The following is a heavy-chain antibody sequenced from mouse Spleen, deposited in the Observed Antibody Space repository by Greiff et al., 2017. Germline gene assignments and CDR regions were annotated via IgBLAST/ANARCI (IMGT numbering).Heavy chain of an antibody. CDR1: GYAFSSSW. V-gene: IGHV1-82*01. Sequence: VQLQQSGPELVKPGASVKISCKASGYAFSSSWMNWVKQRPGKGLEWIGRIYPGDGDTNYNGKFKGKATLTADKSSSTAYMQLSSLTSEDSAVYFCATYYGNHYAMDYWGQGTSVTVSS. J-gene: IGHJ4*01. CDR3: ATYYGNHYAMDY. D-gene: IGHD2-10*01. CDR2: IYPGDGDT.